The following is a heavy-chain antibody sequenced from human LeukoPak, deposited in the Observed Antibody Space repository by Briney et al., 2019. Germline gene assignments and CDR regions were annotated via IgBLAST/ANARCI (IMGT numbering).Heavy chain of an antibody. CDR3: AKDRYSSGLDAFDI. CDR2: ISWNSGSI. Sequence: GGSLRPSCAASGFTFDDYAMHWVRQAPGKGLEWVSGISWNSGSIGYADSVKGRFTISRDNAKNSLYLQMNSLRAEDMALYYCAKDRYSSGLDAFDIWGQGTMVTVSS. D-gene: IGHD6-19*01. CDR1: GFTFDDYA. V-gene: IGHV3-9*03. J-gene: IGHJ3*02.